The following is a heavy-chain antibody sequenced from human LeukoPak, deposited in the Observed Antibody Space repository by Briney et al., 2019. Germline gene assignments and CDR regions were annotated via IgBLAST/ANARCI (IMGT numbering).Heavy chain of an antibody. CDR1: GGSFSGYY. Sequence: SETLSLTCAVYGGSFSGYYWCWIRQPPGKGLEWIGEINHSGSTNYNPSLKSRVTISVDTSKNQFSLKLSSVTAADTAVYYCARVRRIPMVYARSYYFDYWGQGTLVTVSS. CDR3: ARVRRIPMVYARSYYFDY. J-gene: IGHJ4*02. CDR2: INHSGST. V-gene: IGHV4-34*01. D-gene: IGHD2-8*01.